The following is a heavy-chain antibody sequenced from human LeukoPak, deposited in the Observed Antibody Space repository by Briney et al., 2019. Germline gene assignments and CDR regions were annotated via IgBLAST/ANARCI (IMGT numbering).Heavy chain of an antibody. Sequence: PGGSLRLSCAASGYTFNNAWMSWVRQAPGKGLEWVGRIKSKTDGGRTDYAAPVKGRFTISRDDSENTLYLQMNRLKTEDTADYFCTTDADAYTRIDYWGQGTLVTVSS. D-gene: IGHD1-14*01. CDR2: IKSKTDGGRT. V-gene: IGHV3-15*01. J-gene: IGHJ4*02. CDR1: GYTFNNAW. CDR3: TTDADAYTRIDY.